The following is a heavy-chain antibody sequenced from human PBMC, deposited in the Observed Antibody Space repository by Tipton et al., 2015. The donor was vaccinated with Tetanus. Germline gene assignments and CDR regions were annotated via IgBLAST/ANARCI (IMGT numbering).Heavy chain of an antibody. Sequence: QLVQSGAEVKKAGESLKISCKGSGYRFTDYWIGWVRQMPGKGLEWMGIIYPDDSDTKYSPSFQGQVTISVDSSINTAYLQWSSLKASGTAMYFCARLVRQGGALRKLYYYYFLDVWGKGTTVTVSS. D-gene: IGHD4/OR15-4a*01. V-gene: IGHV5-51*01. CDR3: ARLVRQGGALRKLYYYYFLDV. CDR2: IYPDDSDT. CDR1: GYRFTDYW. J-gene: IGHJ6*03.